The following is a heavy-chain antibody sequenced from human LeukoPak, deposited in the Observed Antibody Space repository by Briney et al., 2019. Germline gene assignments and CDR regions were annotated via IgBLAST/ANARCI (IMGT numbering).Heavy chain of an antibody. CDR3: AKGRGYYYDSSGSYYFDY. J-gene: IGHJ4*02. CDR2: ISGSGGST. D-gene: IGHD3-22*01. Sequence: GGSLRLSCAASGFTFSSYAMSWVRQAPGKGLEWVSAISGSGGSTYYADSVKGRFTISRDNSKNTLYLQMNSLRAEDTAVYYCAKGRGYYYDSSGSYYFDYWGQGTLVTVSS. CDR1: GFTFSSYA. V-gene: IGHV3-23*01.